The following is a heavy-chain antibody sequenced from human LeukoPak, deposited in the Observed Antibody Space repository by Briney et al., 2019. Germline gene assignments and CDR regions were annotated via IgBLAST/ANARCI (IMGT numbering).Heavy chain of an antibody. Sequence: ASLKVSCKASVYTFTGSYMHWVRHAPGQGLEWMGWINPNSGGTNYAQKCQGRVTMTRDTSISTAYMELSRLRSDDTAVYYCASDSVLGGSGSYYAAPGRRGDYWGQGTLVTVSS. CDR2: INPNSGGT. V-gene: IGHV1-2*02. CDR3: ASDSVLGGSGSYYAAPGRRGDY. J-gene: IGHJ4*02. CDR1: VYTFTGSY. D-gene: IGHD3-10*01.